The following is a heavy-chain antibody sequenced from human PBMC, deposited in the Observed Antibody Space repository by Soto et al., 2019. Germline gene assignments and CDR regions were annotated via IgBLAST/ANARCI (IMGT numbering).Heavy chain of an antibody. CDR2: IYYSGST. CDR1: GGSISSYY. D-gene: IGHD4-4*01. J-gene: IGHJ6*02. V-gene: IGHV4-59*01. Sequence: QVQLQESGPGLVKPSETLSLTCTVSGGSISSYYWSWIRQPPGKGLEWIGYIYYSGSTNYNPSLKSRVNISVDTSKNQFSLKLSSVTAADTAVYYCARRNSNYYYYGMDVWGQGTTVTVSS. CDR3: ARRNSNYYYYGMDV.